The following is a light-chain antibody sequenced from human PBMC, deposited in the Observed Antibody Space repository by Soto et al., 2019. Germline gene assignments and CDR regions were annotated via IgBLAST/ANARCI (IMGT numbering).Light chain of an antibody. Sequence: DIPMTQSPSALSASVGDRVIITCRASQSIRNWLAWYQQKPGKAPKLLIYKTSTLQSGVPSRFSSSGSGTEFTLTISGLQPDDFATYYCQHYDGYPMTFGGGTKVEI. CDR2: KTS. CDR1: QSIRNW. V-gene: IGKV1-5*03. J-gene: IGKJ4*01. CDR3: QHYDGYPMT.